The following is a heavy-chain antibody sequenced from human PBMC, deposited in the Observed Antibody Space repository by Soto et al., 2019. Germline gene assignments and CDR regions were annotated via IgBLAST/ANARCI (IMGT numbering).Heavy chain of an antibody. CDR3: TRDLTTVGYYYMDV. D-gene: IGHD4-17*01. J-gene: IGHJ6*03. V-gene: IGHV3-49*03. CDR1: GFTFGDYA. CDR2: IRSKAYGGTT. Sequence: HPGGSLRLSCTASGFTFGDYAMSWFRQAPGKGLEWVGFIRSKAYGGTTEYAASVKGRFTISRDDSKSIAYLQMNSLKTEDTAVYYCTRDLTTVGYYYMDVWGKGTTVTVSS.